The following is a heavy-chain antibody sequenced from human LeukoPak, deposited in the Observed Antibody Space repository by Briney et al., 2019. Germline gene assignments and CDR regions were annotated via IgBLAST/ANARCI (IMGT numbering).Heavy chain of an antibody. CDR2: IYYSGST. D-gene: IGHD6-19*01. V-gene: IGHV4-59*12. Sequence: PSETLSLTCTVSGGSISSYYWSWIRQPPGKGLEWIGYIYYSGSTNYNPSLKSRVTISVDTSKNQFSLKLSSVTAADTAVYYCARATEQWLVLGRSYNWFDPWGQGTLVTVSS. J-gene: IGHJ5*02. CDR3: ARATEQWLVLGRSYNWFDP. CDR1: GGSISSYY.